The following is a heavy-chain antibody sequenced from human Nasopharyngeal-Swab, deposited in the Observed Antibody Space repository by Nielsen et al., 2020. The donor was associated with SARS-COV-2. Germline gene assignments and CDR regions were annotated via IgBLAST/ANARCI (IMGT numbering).Heavy chain of an antibody. V-gene: IGHV3-21*01. Sequence: GESLKISCAASGFTFSSYSMNWVRQAPGKGLEWVSSISSSSSYIYYADSVKGRFTISRDNSKNTLYLQMNSLRAEDTAVYYCAREQWLVLGQFDYWGQGTLVTVSS. J-gene: IGHJ4*02. CDR2: ISSSSSYI. CDR1: GFTFSSYS. CDR3: AREQWLVLGQFDY. D-gene: IGHD6-19*01.